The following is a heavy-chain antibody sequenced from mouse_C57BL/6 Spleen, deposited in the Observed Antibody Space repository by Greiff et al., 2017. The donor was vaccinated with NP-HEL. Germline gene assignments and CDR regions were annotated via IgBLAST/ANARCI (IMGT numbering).Heavy chain of an antibody. V-gene: IGHV5-4*01. D-gene: IGHD2-3*01. CDR3: ARDDDYAMDY. J-gene: IGHJ4*01. CDR1: GFTFSSYA. Sequence: EVQGVESGGGLVKPGGSLKLSCAASGFTFSSYAMSWVRQTPEKRLEWVATISDGGSYTYYPDNVKGRFTISRDNAKNNLYLQMSHLKSEDTAMYYCARDDDYAMDYWGQGTSVTVSS. CDR2: ISDGGSYT.